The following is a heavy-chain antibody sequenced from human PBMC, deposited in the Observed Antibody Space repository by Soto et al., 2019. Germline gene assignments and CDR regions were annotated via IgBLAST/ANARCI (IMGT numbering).Heavy chain of an antibody. CDR3: ATTPLYSSSSGATY. D-gene: IGHD6-6*01. V-gene: IGHV4-61*01. J-gene: IGHJ4*02. CDR2: IYYSGST. CDR1: GGSVSSGSYY. Sequence: SETLSLTCTVSGGSVSSGSYYWSWIRQPPGKGLEWIGYIYYSGSTNYNPSLKSRVTISVDTSKNQFSLKLSSVTAADTAVYYCATTPLYSSSSGATYWGQGTLVTVSS.